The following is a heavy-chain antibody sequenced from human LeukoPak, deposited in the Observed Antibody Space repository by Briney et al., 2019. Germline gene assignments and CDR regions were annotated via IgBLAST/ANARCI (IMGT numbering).Heavy chain of an antibody. Sequence: PGGSLRLSCAASGFTFSSYWMTWVRQAPGKGLEWVANIKPDGNEKYYVDSVKGRFTISRDNSKNSLYLQMNSLRAEDTALYYCAKDGGYSGYDLPFDYWGQGTLVTVSS. CDR3: AKDGGYSGYDLPFDY. V-gene: IGHV3-7*03. CDR1: GFTFSSYW. D-gene: IGHD5-12*01. J-gene: IGHJ4*02. CDR2: IKPDGNEK.